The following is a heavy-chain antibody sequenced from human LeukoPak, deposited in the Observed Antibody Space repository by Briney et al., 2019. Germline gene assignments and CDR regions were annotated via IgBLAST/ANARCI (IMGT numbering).Heavy chain of an antibody. CDR2: IWYDGSNK. CDR3: ARDRSRGYSYGYYFDY. J-gene: IGHJ4*02. Sequence: GGSLRLSCAASGFTFSSYGMHWVRQAPGKGLEWVAVIWYDGSNKYYADSVKGRFTISKDNSKNTLYLQMNSLRAEDTAVYYCARDRSRGYSYGYYFDYWGQGTLVTVSS. CDR1: GFTFSSYG. V-gene: IGHV3-33*01. D-gene: IGHD5-18*01.